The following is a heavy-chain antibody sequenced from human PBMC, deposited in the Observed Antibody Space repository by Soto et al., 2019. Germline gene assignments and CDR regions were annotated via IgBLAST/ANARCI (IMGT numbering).Heavy chain of an antibody. V-gene: IGHV3-7*01. J-gene: IGHJ4*02. CDR3: VRDGSTGWHFDS. D-gene: IGHD6-19*01. CDR1: GFTLSSYW. CDR2: TRQDGGQS. Sequence: GGSLRLSCEASGFTLSSYWMSWIRQAPGKGLEWVANTRQDGGQSYLVDSVQGRFTISRDNARNSVYLQMNSLRAEDTTVYLCVRDGSTGWHFDSWGRGTMVSVYS.